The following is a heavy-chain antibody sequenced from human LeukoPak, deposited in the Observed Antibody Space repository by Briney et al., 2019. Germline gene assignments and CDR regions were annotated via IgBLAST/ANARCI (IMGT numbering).Heavy chain of an antibody. D-gene: IGHD1-26*01. V-gene: IGHV1-18*01. CDR1: GYTFTSYG. CDR3: ARTSSVVGASYHYYMDV. Sequence: GASVKVSCKASGYTFTSYGISWVRQAPGQGLEWMGWISAYNGNTNYAQKLQGRVTMTTDTSTSTAYMELRSLRSDDTAVYYCARTSSVVGASYHYYMDVWGKGTTVTVSS. J-gene: IGHJ6*03. CDR2: ISAYNGNT.